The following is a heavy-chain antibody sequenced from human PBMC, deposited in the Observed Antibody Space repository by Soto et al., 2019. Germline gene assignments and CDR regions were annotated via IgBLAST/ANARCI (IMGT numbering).Heavy chain of an antibody. CDR3: ARDRGVPAAMLTKIYYYYGMDV. Sequence: GASVKVSCKASGGTFSSYAISWVRQAPGQGLEWMGGIIPIFGTANYAQKLQGRVTMTTDTSTSTAYMELRSLRSDDTAVYYCARDRGVPAAMLTKIYYYYGMDVWGQGTTVTVSS. J-gene: IGHJ6*02. D-gene: IGHD2-2*01. CDR1: GGTFSSYA. CDR2: IIPIFGTA. V-gene: IGHV1-69*05.